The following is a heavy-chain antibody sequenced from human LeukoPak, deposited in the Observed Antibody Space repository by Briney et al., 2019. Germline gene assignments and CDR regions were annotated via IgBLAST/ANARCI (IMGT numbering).Heavy chain of an antibody. CDR2: IKQDGSEK. J-gene: IGHJ4*02. D-gene: IGHD3-9*01. CDR1: GFTIDKAW. V-gene: IGHV3-7*01. Sequence: GGSLRLSCVASGFTIDKAWMTWVRQVPGKGLEWVANIKQDGSEKYYVDSVKGRFTISRDNASNSLYLQMNSLRAEDTAIYYCVRDDYDILTGYYPDYWGQGTLVTVSS. CDR3: VRDDYDILTGYYPDY.